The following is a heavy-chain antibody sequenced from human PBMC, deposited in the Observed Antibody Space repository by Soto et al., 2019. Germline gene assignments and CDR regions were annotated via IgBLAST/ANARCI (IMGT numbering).Heavy chain of an antibody. CDR3: ARAGTLIDY. CDR1: GYTFTNFG. V-gene: IGHV1-18*01. CDR2: ISAYNGNT. Sequence: QVQLVQTGAEVKKPGASGKVSCKASGYTFTNFGISWVRQAPGQGLEWMGWISAYNGNTNYAQKFQGRVTMTTHTPTSTAYMEERSLRFDDAAVYYCARAGTLIDYWGQGTLVTVSS. J-gene: IGHJ4*02.